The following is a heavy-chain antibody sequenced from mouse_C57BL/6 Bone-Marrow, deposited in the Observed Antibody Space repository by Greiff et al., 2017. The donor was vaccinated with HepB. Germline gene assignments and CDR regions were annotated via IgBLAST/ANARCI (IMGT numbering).Heavy chain of an antibody. V-gene: IGHV5-9-1*02. CDR2: ISSGGDYI. J-gene: IGHJ3*01. D-gene: IGHD2-1*01. CDR3: TREEIYYGNLGFAY. CDR1: GFTFSSYA. Sequence: DVMLVESGEGLVKPGGSLKLSCAASGFTFSSYAMSWVRQTPEKRLEWVAYISSGGDYIYYADTVKGRFTISRDNARNTLYLQMSSLKSEDTAMYYCTREEIYYGNLGFAYWGQGTLVTVSA.